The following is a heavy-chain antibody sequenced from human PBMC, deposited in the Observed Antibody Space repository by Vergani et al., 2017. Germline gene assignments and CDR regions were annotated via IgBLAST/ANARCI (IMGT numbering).Heavy chain of an antibody. V-gene: IGHV4-59*11. CDR2: IHYSENT. Sequence: QVQLQESGPGLVKSSETLSLTCSVSFDSIRNLYCNWIRQPPGKGLEWIGSIHYSENTNYNPSLKTRVTISVDTSKNQFSLTVTSVTAADTAVYYCARDGGEYDKDALDVWGQGTKVTVTS. CDR1: FDSIRNLY. D-gene: IGHD2-21*01. J-gene: IGHJ3*01. CDR3: ARDGGEYDKDALDV.